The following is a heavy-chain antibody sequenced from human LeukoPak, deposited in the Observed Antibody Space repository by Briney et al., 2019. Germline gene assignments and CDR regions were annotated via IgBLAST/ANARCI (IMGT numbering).Heavy chain of an antibody. CDR3: TRYMVYTLHY. CDR1: GFTFGDYA. J-gene: IGHJ4*02. V-gene: IGHV3-49*04. D-gene: IGHD3-10*01. CDR2: ITSKAFSGTT. Sequence: GGSLRLSCTGSGFTFGDYAMSWVRQAPGKGLEWVGFITSKAFSGTTEYAASVKGRFTISRDDSKSIAYLQMNSLRTEDTAVYYCTRYMVYTLHYWGQGTLVTVSS.